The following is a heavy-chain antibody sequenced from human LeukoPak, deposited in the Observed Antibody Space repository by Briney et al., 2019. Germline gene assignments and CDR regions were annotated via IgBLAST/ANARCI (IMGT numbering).Heavy chain of an antibody. Sequence: GSSVKVSCKASGGTFSSCAISWVRQAPGQGLEWMGGIIPIFGTANYAQKFQGRVTITTDESTSTAYMELSSLRSEDTAVYYCARDPLRDYVWGSYFDWGQGTLVTVSS. J-gene: IGHJ4*02. CDR2: IIPIFGTA. CDR1: GGTFSSCA. V-gene: IGHV1-69*05. D-gene: IGHD3-16*01. CDR3: ARDPLRDYVWGSYFD.